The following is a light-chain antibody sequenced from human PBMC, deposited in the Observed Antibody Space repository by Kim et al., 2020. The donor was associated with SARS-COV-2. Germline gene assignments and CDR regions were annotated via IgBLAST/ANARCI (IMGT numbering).Light chain of an antibody. CDR1: SSDVGSYNL. CDR3: CSYAGSSTRWV. J-gene: IGLJ1*01. V-gene: IGLV2-23*02. CDR2: EVS. Sequence: QSALTQPASVSGSPGQSITISCTGTSSDVGSYNLVSWYQQHPGKAPKLMIYEVSKRPSGVSNRFSGSKSGNTASLTISGLQAEDGADYYCCSYAGSSTRWVCGTGTKVTVL.